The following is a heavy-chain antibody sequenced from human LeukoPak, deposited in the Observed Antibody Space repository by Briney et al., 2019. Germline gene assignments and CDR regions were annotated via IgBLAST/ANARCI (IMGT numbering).Heavy chain of an antibody. D-gene: IGHD1-14*01. Sequence: ASVKLSFKASGYTCTIYGISCVRQGPGQGLEWMGWISAYNGNTNYAQKLQRRVTMTTDTSTSTAYMELRSLRSVDTAVSFCARGTAERASYYYYMDVWGKGTTVTVSS. CDR3: ARGTAERASYYYYMDV. V-gene: IGHV1-18*01. J-gene: IGHJ6*03. CDR2: ISAYNGNT. CDR1: GYTCTIYG.